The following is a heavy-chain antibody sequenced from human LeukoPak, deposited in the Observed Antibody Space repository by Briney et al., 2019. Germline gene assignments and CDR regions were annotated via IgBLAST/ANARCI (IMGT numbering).Heavy chain of an antibody. CDR2: INHSVSA. CDR1: GGSFSGYY. CDR3: AKALVRYYDYVWGSYRPNYFDY. J-gene: IGHJ4*02. V-gene: IGHV4-34*01. Sequence: SETLSLTCAVYGGSFSGYYWSWIRQPPGKGLEWIGEINHSVSANSNPTPKSRVTLSVDTSKNHSYLKLSSQTAADTAVYYCAKALVRYYDYVWGSYRPNYFDYWDQGTLVTVS. D-gene: IGHD3-16*02.